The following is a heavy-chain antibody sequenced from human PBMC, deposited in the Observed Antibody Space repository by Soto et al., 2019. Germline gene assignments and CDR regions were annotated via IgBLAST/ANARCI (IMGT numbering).Heavy chain of an antibody. J-gene: IGHJ4*02. Sequence: GGSLRLSCAASGFTFSSYAMSWVRQAPGKGLEWVSAISGSGGSTYYADSVKGRFTISRDNSKNTLYLQMNSLRAEDTAVYYCAKYLGVAYYYDSSGYYYGGGFDYWPGNPGHRLL. D-gene: IGHD3-22*01. V-gene: IGHV3-23*01. CDR2: ISGSGGST. CDR1: GFTFSSYA. CDR3: AKYLGVAYYYDSSGYYYGGGFDY.